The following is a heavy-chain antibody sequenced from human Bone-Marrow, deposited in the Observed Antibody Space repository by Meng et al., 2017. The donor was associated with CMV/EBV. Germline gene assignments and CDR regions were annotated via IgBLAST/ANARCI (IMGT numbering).Heavy chain of an antibody. CDR3: ARDRGASGSYYEEYFQH. CDR1: GTFSSYT. CDR2: IIPILGIA. Sequence: GTFSSYTISWVRQAHGQGLEWMGRIIPILGIANYAKKFQGRVTITADKSTSTAYMELSSLRPEDTAVYYCARDRGASGSYYEEYFQHWGQGTLVTVSS. J-gene: IGHJ1*01. D-gene: IGHD1-26*01. V-gene: IGHV1-69*04.